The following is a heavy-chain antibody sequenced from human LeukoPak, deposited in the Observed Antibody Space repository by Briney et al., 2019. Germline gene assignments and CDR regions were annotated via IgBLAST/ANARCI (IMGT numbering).Heavy chain of an antibody. D-gene: IGHD3-22*01. CDR1: EFSVGSNY. CDR2: NSGGST. Sequence: PGGSLRLSCAASEFSVGSNYMTWVRQAPGKGLEWVSLNSGGSTYYADSVKGRFTISRDNAKNSLYLQMNSLRAEDTAVYYCARAAEGYYDSSGYYINWFDPWGQGTLVTVSS. J-gene: IGHJ5*02. CDR3: ARAAEGYYDSSGYYINWFDP. V-gene: IGHV3-66*01.